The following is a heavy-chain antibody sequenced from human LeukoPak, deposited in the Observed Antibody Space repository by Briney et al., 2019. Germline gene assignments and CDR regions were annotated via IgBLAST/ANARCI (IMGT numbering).Heavy chain of an antibody. CDR2: IYYSGST. Sequence: SETLSLTCTVSGGSISSYYWSWIRQPPGKGLERIGYIYYSGSTNYNPSLKSRVTISVDTSKNQFSLKLSSVTAADTAVYYCASTYYDFWSGYPNWFDPWGQGTLVTVSS. V-gene: IGHV4-59*12. D-gene: IGHD3-3*01. CDR3: ASTYYDFWSGYPNWFDP. CDR1: GGSISSYY. J-gene: IGHJ5*02.